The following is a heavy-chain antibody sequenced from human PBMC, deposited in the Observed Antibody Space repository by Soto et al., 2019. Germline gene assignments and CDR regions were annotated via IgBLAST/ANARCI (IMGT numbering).Heavy chain of an antibody. CDR3: AKDGSGGYYDSSGYIGY. J-gene: IGHJ4*02. CDR1: GFTFSSYA. V-gene: IGHV3-23*01. CDR2: ISGSGGST. Sequence: VQLLESGGGLVQPGGSLRLSCAASGFTFSSYAMSWVRQAPGKGLEWVSAISGSGGSTYYADSVKGRFTISRDNSKNTLYLQMNSLRAEDTAVYYCAKDGSGGYYDSSGYIGYWGQGTLVTVSS. D-gene: IGHD3-22*01.